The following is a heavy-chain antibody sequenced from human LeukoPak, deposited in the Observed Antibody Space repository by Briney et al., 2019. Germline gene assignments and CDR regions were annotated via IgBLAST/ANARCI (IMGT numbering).Heavy chain of an antibody. V-gene: IGHV3-9*01. CDR3: AKDITWGSGSSTFDY. D-gene: IGHD3-10*01. CDR1: GFTFDDYA. CDR2: ISWNSGSI. Sequence: GGSLRLSCAASGFTFDDYAMHWVRQAPGKGLEWVSGISWNSGSIGYADSVKGRFTISRDNAKNSLYLQMNSLRAEDTALYHCAKDITWGSGSSTFDYWGQGTLVTVSS. J-gene: IGHJ4*02.